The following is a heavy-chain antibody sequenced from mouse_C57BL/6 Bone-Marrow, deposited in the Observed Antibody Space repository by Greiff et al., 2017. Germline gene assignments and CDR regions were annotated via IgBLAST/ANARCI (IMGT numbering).Heavy chain of an antibody. CDR3: EHYSNYGGFAY. Sequence: VQLVESGGGLVQPGESLTLSCESHEYEFPSHDMSWVRTTPEKRLELVAAINSDGGSTYSPDTMEIRFILSRDNTKKNMYQQMSSVRSEDTALDYCEHYSNYGGFAYWGKGTLGTVAA. V-gene: IGHV5-2*01. CDR1: EYEFPSHD. D-gene: IGHD2-5*01. CDR2: INSDGGST. J-gene: IGHJ3*01.